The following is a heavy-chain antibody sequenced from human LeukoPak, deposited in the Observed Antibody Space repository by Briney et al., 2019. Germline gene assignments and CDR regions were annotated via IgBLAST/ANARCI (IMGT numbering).Heavy chain of an antibody. CDR2: INPSGGST. CDR1: GYTFTSYY. CDR3: AGGRDYSSGYHDAFDI. Sequence: ASVKVSCKASGYTFTSYYMHWVRQAPGQGLEWMGIINPSGGSTSYAQKFQGRVTITADKSTSTAYMELSSLRSEDTAVYYCAGGRDYSSGYHDAFDIWGQGTMVTVSS. V-gene: IGHV1-46*01. J-gene: IGHJ3*02. D-gene: IGHD3-22*01.